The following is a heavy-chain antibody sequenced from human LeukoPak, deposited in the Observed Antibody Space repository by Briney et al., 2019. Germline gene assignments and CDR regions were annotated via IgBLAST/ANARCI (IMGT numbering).Heavy chain of an antibody. CDR2: ISGSGGST. J-gene: IGHJ4*02. Sequence: GGSLRLSCAASGFTFSSYAMSWVRQAPGKGLEWVSAISGSGGSTYYADSVKGRFTISRDNSKNTLYLQMNSLRAEDTAVYYCAKLRSPEYYYDSSGWEFDYWGQGTLVTVS. D-gene: IGHD3-22*01. CDR1: GFTFSSYA. V-gene: IGHV3-23*01. CDR3: AKLRSPEYYYDSSGWEFDY.